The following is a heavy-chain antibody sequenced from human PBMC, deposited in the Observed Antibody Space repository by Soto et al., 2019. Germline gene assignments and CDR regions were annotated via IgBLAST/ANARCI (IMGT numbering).Heavy chain of an antibody. Sequence: PSETLSLTCSVSGGSISGFPCIWSRQPPGKGLEWVGYIYHTGRTNYNPSLKSRLTISLDMSRNQFSLQLTSVTAEDTAVYYCARGSGSYQTSAFDYWGQGTLVTVSS. V-gene: IGHV4-59*01. D-gene: IGHD1-26*01. J-gene: IGHJ4*02. CDR2: IYHTGRT. CDR1: GGSISGFP. CDR3: ARGSGSYQTSAFDY.